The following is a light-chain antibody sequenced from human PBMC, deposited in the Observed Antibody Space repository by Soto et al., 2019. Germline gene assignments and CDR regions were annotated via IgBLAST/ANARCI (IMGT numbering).Light chain of an antibody. V-gene: IGKV1-39*01. CDR1: QSISPY. J-gene: IGKJ4*01. CDR2: SAS. CDR3: QQSYRSPPT. Sequence: DIQMTQSPPSLSASVGDRITITCRASQSISPYLNWYQQKPGKAPQLLIYSASTLQSGVPSRFSRSGSGNNFALPLPRLQPEDFGTYYCQQSYRSPPTFGGGTKVEIK.